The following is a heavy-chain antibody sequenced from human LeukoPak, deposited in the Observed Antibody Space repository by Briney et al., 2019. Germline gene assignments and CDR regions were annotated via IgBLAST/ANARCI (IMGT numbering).Heavy chain of an antibody. Sequence: SETLSLTCAVYGGSFSGYYWSWIRQPPGKGPEWIGEINHSGSTNYNPSLKSRVTISVDTSKNQFSLKLSSVTAADAAVYYCARQGGTGEYDYWGQGTLVTVSS. CDR1: GGSFSGYY. D-gene: IGHD7-27*01. CDR3: ARQGGTGEYDY. J-gene: IGHJ4*02. V-gene: IGHV4-34*01. CDR2: INHSGST.